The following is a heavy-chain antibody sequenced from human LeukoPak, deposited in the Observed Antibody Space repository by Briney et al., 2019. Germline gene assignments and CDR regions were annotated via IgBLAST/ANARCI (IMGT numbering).Heavy chain of an antibody. CDR1: GFTSSRHW. CDR3: ATPLDYYDRSDSHQGGD. Sequence: PGGSLRLSCAASGFTSSRHWMTWVRQAPGKGLEWVANIKHGGSEKNYVDSVKGRFTISRDNAKNSLYLQMNSLRAEDTAVYYCATPLDYYDRSDSHQGGDWGQGTLVTVSS. J-gene: IGHJ4*02. V-gene: IGHV3-7*03. D-gene: IGHD3-22*01. CDR2: IKHGGSEK.